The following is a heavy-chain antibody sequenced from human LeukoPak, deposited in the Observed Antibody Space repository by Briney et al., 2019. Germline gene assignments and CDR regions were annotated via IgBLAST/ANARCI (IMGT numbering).Heavy chain of an antibody. CDR3: ATGYGSGWFDP. Sequence: SETLSLTCTVSGGSVSSGGYYWGWLRQHPGKGLEWIGYIHSSGNTYYNPSLQSRSIISVDTSKNQVSLTLSSVTAADTAVYFCATGYGSGWFDPWGQGTLVTVSS. V-gene: IGHV4-31*03. CDR1: GGSVSSGGYY. CDR2: IHSSGNT. D-gene: IGHD3-9*01. J-gene: IGHJ5*02.